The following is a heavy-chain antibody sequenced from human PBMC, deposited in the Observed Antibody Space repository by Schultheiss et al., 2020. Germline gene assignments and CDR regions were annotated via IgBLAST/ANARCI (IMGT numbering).Heavy chain of an antibody. V-gene: IGHV4-34*01. D-gene: IGHD5-18*01. J-gene: IGHJ3*01. CDR3: ARAPKVRWIQLLFGAFDF. CDR2: INHSGST. CDR1: GGSFSGYY. Sequence: GSLRLSCAVYGGSFSGYYWSWIRQPPGKGLEWIGQINHSGSTNYNPSLKSRVTISVDTSKNQFSLKLSSVTAADTAVYYCARAPKVRWIQLLFGAFDFWGQGTMVTVSS.